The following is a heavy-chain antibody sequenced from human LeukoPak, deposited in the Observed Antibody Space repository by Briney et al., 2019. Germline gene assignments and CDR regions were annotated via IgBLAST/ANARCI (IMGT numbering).Heavy chain of an antibody. V-gene: IGHV3-23*01. CDR2: ISGSGGST. CDR1: GYTFTSYG. D-gene: IGHD3-22*01. Sequence: ASVKVSCKASGYTFTSYGMSWVRQAPGKGLEWVSAISGSGGSTYYADSVKGRFTISRDNSKNTLYLQMNSLRAEDTAVYYCAIQFAYYYDSSGYYAWGQGTLVTVSS. J-gene: IGHJ4*02. CDR3: AIQFAYYYDSSGYYA.